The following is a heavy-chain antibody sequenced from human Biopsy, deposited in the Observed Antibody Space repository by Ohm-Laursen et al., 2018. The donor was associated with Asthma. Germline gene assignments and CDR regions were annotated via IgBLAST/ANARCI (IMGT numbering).Heavy chain of an antibody. CDR2: ISPIFGSS. CDR3: ARPSHNRDILYYYYHMDV. Sequence: VKISCKASGGMFGNYAISWVRQAPGLGLEWMGGISPIFGSSNYAQRFQGRVTITADIFTRTVYMELSGLRFDDTAIYYCARPSHNRDILYYYYHMDVWGQGTTVIVSS. CDR1: GGMFGNYA. D-gene: IGHD3-3*02. V-gene: IGHV1-69*13. J-gene: IGHJ6*02.